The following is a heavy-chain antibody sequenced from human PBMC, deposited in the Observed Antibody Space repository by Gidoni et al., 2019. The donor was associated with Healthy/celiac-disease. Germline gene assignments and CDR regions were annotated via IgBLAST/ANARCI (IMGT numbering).Heavy chain of an antibody. J-gene: IGHJ4*02. V-gene: IGHV3-30*04. CDR2: ISYDGSNK. D-gene: IGHD3-22*01. CDR1: GFTFSSYP. Sequence: QVQLVESGGGVVQPGRSLRLSCAASGFTFSSYPMHWCRQAPGKGLEWVAVISYDGSNKYYADSVKGRFTISRDNSKNTLYLQMNSLRAEDTAVYYCARDLSLYDSSGYFLTFGYYFDYWGQGTLVTVSS. CDR3: ARDLSLYDSSGYFLTFGYYFDY.